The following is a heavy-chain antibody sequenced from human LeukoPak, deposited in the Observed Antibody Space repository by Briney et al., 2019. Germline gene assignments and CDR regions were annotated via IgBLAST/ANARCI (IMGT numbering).Heavy chain of an antibody. J-gene: IGHJ4*02. Sequence: PSETLSPTCTDSGGSINGYYWNWIRQSAGKRLEWIGRISDSGYTNYNPSLQRRLTMSVDTSKNQLSLRLSSVTAADTAVYYCARGEHTCDFWGQGTLVTVSS. D-gene: IGHD1-26*01. V-gene: IGHV4-4*07. CDR2: ISDSGYT. CDR3: ARGEHTCDF. CDR1: GGSINGYY.